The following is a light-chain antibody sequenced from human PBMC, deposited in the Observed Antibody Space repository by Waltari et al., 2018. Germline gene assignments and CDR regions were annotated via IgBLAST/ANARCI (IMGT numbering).Light chain of an antibody. CDR3: QQHYSIPYT. V-gene: IGKV1-6*02. CDR1: QGIGND. J-gene: IGKJ2*01. Sequence: AIQMTQSPSSLSASVGDRVTITCRASQGIGNDVGWYQQTPGKAPKLLISAASSLQSGVPSRFSGSGSGTDFTLTISSLQPEDVAVYYCQQHYSIPYTFGQGTKLEI. CDR2: AAS.